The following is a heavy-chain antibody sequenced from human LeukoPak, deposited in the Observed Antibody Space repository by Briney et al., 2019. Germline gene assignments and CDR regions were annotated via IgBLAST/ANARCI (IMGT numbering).Heavy chain of an antibody. CDR3: ARDMIILQS. CDR2: IKQDGSEK. Sequence: GGSLRLSCSASGFIFSNYWMTWVRQAPGKGLEWVANIKQDGSEKYYVDSVKGRFTISRDNAKKSLYLQMNSLRAEDTAVYFCARDMIILQSWGQGTLITVSS. D-gene: IGHD3-16*01. V-gene: IGHV3-7*04. J-gene: IGHJ5*02. CDR1: GFIFSNYW.